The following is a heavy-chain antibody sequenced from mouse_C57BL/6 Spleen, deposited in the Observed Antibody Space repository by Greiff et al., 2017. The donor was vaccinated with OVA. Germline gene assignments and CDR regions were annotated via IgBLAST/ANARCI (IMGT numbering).Heavy chain of an antibody. D-gene: IGHD1-1*02. CDR2: ISSGSSTI. Sequence: DVKLVESGGGLVKPGGSLKLSCAASGFTFSDYGMHWVRQAPEKGLEWVAYISSGSSTIYYADTVKGRFTISRDNAKNTLFLHMTSLRSEDTAMYYCARVGGGSHFDYWGQGTTLTVSS. CDR3: ARVGGGSHFDY. V-gene: IGHV5-17*01. CDR1: GFTFSDYG. J-gene: IGHJ2*01.